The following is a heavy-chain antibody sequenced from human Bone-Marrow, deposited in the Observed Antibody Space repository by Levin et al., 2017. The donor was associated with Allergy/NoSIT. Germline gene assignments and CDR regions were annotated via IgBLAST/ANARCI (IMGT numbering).Heavy chain of an antibody. CDR3: ARDLGYTYGLLGY. J-gene: IGHJ4*02. CDR2: IIPITDAT. D-gene: IGHD5-18*01. V-gene: IGHV1-69*08. Sequence: GASVKVSCKASGGSFSDYTISWVRQAPGEGLEWMGRIIPITDATTYAQKFQGRVTITADESTRTAYMELSSLRSDDTAVYYCARDLGYTYGLLGYWGQGTLVSVSS. CDR1: GGSFSDYT.